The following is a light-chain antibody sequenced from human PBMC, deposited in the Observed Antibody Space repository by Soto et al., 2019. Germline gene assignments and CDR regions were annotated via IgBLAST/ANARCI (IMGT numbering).Light chain of an antibody. CDR3: QQRSNWPGT. CDR1: QSVSANY. Sequence: EVVLTQSPGTLSLSPGERATLSCRASQSVSANYLAWYQQKPGQAPRLLIYDASARATGIPARFSGSGSGTDFTLTISSLEPEDFAVYYCQQRSNWPGTFGQGTKLEIK. CDR2: DAS. J-gene: IGKJ2*01. V-gene: IGKV3-11*01.